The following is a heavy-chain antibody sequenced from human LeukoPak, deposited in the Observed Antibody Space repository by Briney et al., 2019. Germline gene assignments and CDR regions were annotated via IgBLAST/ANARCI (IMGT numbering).Heavy chain of an antibody. CDR3: AGQSLGYYYDSSGAFDY. J-gene: IGHJ4*02. CDR2: ISGSGGST. D-gene: IGHD3-22*01. V-gene: IGHV3-23*01. Sequence: PGGSLRLSCAASGFTFSSYAMSWVRQAPRKGLEWVSGISGSGGSTYYADSVKGRFTISRDNSKNSLYLQMNSLRAEDTALYYCAGQSLGYYYDSSGAFDYWGQGTLVTVSS. CDR1: GFTFSSYA.